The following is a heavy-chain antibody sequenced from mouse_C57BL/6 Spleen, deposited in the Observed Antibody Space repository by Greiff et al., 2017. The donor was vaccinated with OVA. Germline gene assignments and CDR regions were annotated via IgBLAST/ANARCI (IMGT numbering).Heavy chain of an antibody. CDR2: ISDGGSYT. CDR3: ARDRGEGD. CDR1: GFTFSSYA. V-gene: IGHV5-4*01. D-gene: IGHD2-13*01. J-gene: IGHJ2*01. Sequence: EVKLVESGGGLVKPGGSLKLSCAASGFTFSSYAMSWVRQTPEKRLEWVATISDGGSYTYSPDNVKGRFTISRDNAKNNLYLQMSHLKSEDTAMYYCARDRGEGDWGQGTTLTVSS.